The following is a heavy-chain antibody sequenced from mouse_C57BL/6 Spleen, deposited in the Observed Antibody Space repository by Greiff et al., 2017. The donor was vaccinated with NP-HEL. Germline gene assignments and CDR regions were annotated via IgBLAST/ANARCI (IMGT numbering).Heavy chain of an antibody. J-gene: IGHJ2*01. Sequence: EVQLQQSGPVLVKPGASVKMSCKASGYTFTDYYMNWVKQSHGKSLEWIGVINPYNGGTSYNQKFKGKATLTVDKSSSTAYMELNSLTSEDSAVYYCARGDYYGSSWGDYWGQGTTLTVSS. CDR3: ARGDYYGSSWGDY. CDR2: INPYNGGT. D-gene: IGHD1-1*01. V-gene: IGHV1-19*01. CDR1: GYTFTDYY.